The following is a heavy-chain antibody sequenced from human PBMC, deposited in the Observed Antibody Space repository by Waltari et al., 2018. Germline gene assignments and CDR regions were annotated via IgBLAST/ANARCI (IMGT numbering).Heavy chain of an antibody. J-gene: IGHJ4*02. Sequence: QVRLVQSGAEVRKPGSSVRVSCETSGRSLRGYTFSWVRQAPGKGFEWMGVIIPSFGTPTYAQKFQGRLTIPTGDNMRIAYMELGGLTSQDTAIYFCTRGYRFDSSGRYYFDYWGQGTQVTVSS. D-gene: IGHD6-19*01. V-gene: IGHV1-69*05. CDR2: IIPSFGTP. CDR1: GRSLRGYT. CDR3: TRGYRFDSSGRYYFDY.